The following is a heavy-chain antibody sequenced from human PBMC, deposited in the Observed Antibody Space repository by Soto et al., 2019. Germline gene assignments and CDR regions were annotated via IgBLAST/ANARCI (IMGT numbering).Heavy chain of an antibody. CDR2: MNPNSGNI. CDR1: RYTFNSNY. V-gene: IGHV1-8*01. D-gene: IGHD2-21*02. J-gene: IGHJ5*02. Sequence: GASLKASCKASRYTFNSNYMHWVRQAPGQGLEWMGWMNPNSGNIGYAQKFQGRVAMTRNTSISTAYMELSSLRSEDTAVYYCARADGSADCNWFDPWGQGTLVTVLL. CDR3: ARADGSADCNWFDP.